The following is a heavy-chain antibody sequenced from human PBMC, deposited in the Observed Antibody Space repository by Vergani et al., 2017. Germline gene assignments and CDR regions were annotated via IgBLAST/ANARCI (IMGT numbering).Heavy chain of an antibody. Sequence: QVQLVESGGGVVQPGRSLRLSCAASGFTFSSYGMHWVRQAPGKGLEWVAVIWYDGSNKYYADSVKGRFTISRDNSKSTLYLQMNSLRAEDTAVYYCARQWGLIYFDYWGQGTLVTVSS. J-gene: IGHJ4*02. V-gene: IGHV3-33*01. CDR3: ARQWGLIYFDY. CDR1: GFTFSSYG. CDR2: IWYDGSNK. D-gene: IGHD1-26*01.